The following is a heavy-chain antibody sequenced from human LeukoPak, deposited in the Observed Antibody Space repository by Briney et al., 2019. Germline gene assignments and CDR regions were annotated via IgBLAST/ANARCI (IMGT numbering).Heavy chain of an antibody. CDR3: ARATRGSFYACDY. D-gene: IGHD1-26*01. Sequence: RPSETLSLTCTVSGGSISTSSYYWGWIRQPPGKGLEWIGSIYYSGSTYYNPSLEGRVTISVDTSKNQFSLKLSSVTAADTAVYYCARATRGSFYACDYWAQGTLVTVSS. J-gene: IGHJ4*02. CDR2: IYYSGST. CDR1: GGSISTSSYY. V-gene: IGHV4-39*07.